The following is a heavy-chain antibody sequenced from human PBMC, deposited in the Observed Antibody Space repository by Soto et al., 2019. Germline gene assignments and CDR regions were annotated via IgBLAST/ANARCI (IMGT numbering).Heavy chain of an antibody. V-gene: IGHV3-23*01. Sequence: GALRLSCAASGFSFNSYGMNWVRQAPGKGLEWVSGITGSGAGTYYADSVKGRFTISRDNSKNTLYMQMNSLRAEDTAVYYCAKDALYYYGSGSYYGIDYWGQGTLVTV. CDR2: ITGSGAGT. CDR1: GFSFNSYG. CDR3: AKDALYYYGSGSYYGIDY. J-gene: IGHJ4*02. D-gene: IGHD3-10*01.